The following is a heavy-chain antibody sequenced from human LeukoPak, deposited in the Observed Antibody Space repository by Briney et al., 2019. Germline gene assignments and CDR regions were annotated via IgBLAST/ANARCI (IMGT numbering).Heavy chain of an antibody. CDR3: ARAPMGTAPLY. V-gene: IGHV1-8*01. Sequence: ASVSVSCRASGYTFTNFDINWVRQAPGQGREGMGWMNPVSGKAGSAQKFQGRVTLTRDTSISTAYMEVSSLRFDDTAFYYCARAPMGTAPLYWGQGTLVTVSS. CDR2: MNPVSGKA. D-gene: IGHD1/OR15-1a*01. J-gene: IGHJ4*02. CDR1: GYTFTNFD.